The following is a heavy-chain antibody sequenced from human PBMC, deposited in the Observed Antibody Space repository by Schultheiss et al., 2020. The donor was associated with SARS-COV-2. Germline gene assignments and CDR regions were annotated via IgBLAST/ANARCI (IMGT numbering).Heavy chain of an antibody. Sequence: SETLSLTCTVSGGSISSSSYYWGWIRQPPGKGLEWIGYIYYSGSTNYNPSLKSRVTISVDTSKNQFSLKLSSVTAADTAVYYCARAYCSSTSAIGYYYYMDVWGKGTTVTVSS. CDR2: IYYSGST. J-gene: IGHJ6*03. V-gene: IGHV4-61*05. CDR3: ARAYCSSTSAIGYYYYMDV. CDR1: GGSISSSSYY. D-gene: IGHD2-2*01.